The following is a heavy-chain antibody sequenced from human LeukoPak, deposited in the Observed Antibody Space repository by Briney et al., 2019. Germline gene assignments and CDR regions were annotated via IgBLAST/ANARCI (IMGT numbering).Heavy chain of an antibody. V-gene: IGHV3-21*01. Sequence: GGSLRLSCAASGFTFSSYIMNWVRQAPGKGLEWVSSISSSSSYIYYADSVKGRFTISRDNAKNSLYLQMNSLRAEDTAVYYCARGGVSAQFYFDYWGQGTLVTVSS. CDR1: GFTFSSYI. J-gene: IGHJ4*02. D-gene: IGHD3-10*01. CDR3: ARGGVSAQFYFDY. CDR2: ISSSSSYI.